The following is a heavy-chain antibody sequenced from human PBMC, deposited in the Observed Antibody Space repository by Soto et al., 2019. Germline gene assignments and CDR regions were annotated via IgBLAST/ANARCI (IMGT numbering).Heavy chain of an antibody. J-gene: IGHJ5*02. CDR2: IYHSGST. D-gene: IGHD1-26*01. V-gene: IGHV4-30-2*01. CDR1: GGSISSGGYS. CDR3: ATQEVGGSYVYTFDP. Sequence: SETLSLTCAVSGGSISSGGYSWSWIRQPPGKGLEWIGYIYHSGSTYYNPSLKSRVTISVDRSKNQFSLKLSSVTAADTAVYYCATQEVGGSYVYTFDPWGQGTLVTVSS.